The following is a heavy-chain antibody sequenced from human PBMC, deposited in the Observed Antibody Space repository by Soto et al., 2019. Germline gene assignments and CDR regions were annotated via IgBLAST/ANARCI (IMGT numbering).Heavy chain of an antibody. CDR3: ARGFIVVVPAAAACAFDI. Sequence: SETLSLTCAVYGGSFSGYYWSWIRQPPGKGLEWIGEINHSGSTNYNPSLKSRVTISVDTSKNQFSLKLSSVTAADTAVYYCARGFIVVVPAAAACAFDIWGQGTMVTVSS. CDR2: INHSGST. J-gene: IGHJ3*02. CDR1: GGSFSGYY. V-gene: IGHV4-34*01. D-gene: IGHD2-2*01.